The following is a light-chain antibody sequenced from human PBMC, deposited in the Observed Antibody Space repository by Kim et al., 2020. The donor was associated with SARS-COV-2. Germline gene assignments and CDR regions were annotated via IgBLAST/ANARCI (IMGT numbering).Light chain of an antibody. CDR1: TNNVGDQG. V-gene: IGLV10-54*01. J-gene: IGLJ3*02. CDR2: RNN. Sequence: QPATLTCTGDTNNVGDQGATWLQQHQGHPPKLLSYRNNTPPSGISERLSASRSGTAASLTITGLQPEDEADYYCSAWDSGLGAWVFGGGTQLTVL. CDR3: SAWDSGLGAWV.